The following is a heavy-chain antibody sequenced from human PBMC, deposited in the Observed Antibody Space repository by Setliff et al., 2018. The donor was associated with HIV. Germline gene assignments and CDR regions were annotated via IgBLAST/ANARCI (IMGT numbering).Heavy chain of an antibody. CDR2: IGTAGDT. J-gene: IGHJ3*02. V-gene: IGHV3-13*03. Sequence: PGGSLRLSCAACGFTFSSYDMHWVRQATGKGLEWVSAIGTAGDTYYPGSVKGQFTISRENAKNSLYLQMNSVRGEDTAVYYCTSWGVPRDGFDIWGHGTKVTVSS. CDR3: TSWGVPRDGFDI. CDR1: GFTFSSYD. D-gene: IGHD3-16*01.